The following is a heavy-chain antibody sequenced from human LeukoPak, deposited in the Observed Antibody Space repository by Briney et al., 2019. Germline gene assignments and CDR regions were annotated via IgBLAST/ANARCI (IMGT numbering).Heavy chain of an antibody. Sequence: PSESLSLTWAVYGGSVSGYYWGSIRQPPGKGLEWIGEINHSGSTNYNPSLKSRVTISVDTSKNQFSLKLSSVTAADTAVYYCARFPSFAFDIWGQGTMVTVSS. CDR2: INHSGST. CDR3: ARFPSFAFDI. J-gene: IGHJ3*02. V-gene: IGHV4-34*01. D-gene: IGHD3-16*02. CDR1: GGSVSGYY.